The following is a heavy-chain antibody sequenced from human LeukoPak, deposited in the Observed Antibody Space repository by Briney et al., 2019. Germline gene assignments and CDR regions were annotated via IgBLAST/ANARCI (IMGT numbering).Heavy chain of an antibody. CDR2: ISNDGSNK. CDR3: AKDVSSGYYGDYFDY. V-gene: IGHV3-30*18. Sequence: VRSPRDSPAPPGVTFSSYGVHWVRQAPGKGLEWVAVISNDGSNKDYADSVKGRFAISRDNSKNTMYVQMDSLRAEDTAVYYCAKDVSSGYYGDYFDYWGQGTLVTVSS. D-gene: IGHD3-22*01. CDR1: GVTFSSYG. J-gene: IGHJ4*02.